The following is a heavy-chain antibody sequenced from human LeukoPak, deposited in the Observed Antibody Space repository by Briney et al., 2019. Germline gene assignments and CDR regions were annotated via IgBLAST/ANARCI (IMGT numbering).Heavy chain of an antibody. V-gene: IGHV3-21*01. J-gene: IGHJ6*03. CDR3: ARDGDSKDYYYMDV. CDR1: GFTFSAYN. CDR2: ISTTNSYI. D-gene: IGHD3-22*01. Sequence: GGSLRLSCVVSGFTFSAYNMNWVRQAPGKGLEWVSSISTTNSYIYYADSVTGRFTISRDNAKNSLYLQMHSLRAEDTAVYYCARDGDSKDYYYMDVWGKGTTVTVSS.